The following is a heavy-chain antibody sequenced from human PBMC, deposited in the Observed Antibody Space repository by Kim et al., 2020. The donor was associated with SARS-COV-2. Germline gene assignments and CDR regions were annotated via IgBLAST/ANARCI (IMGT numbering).Heavy chain of an antibody. Sequence: SETLSLTCAVYGGSFSGYYWSWIRQPPGKGLEWIGEINHSGSTNYNPSLKSRVTISVDTSKNQFSLKLSSVTAADTAVYYCARGLEYDFWSGYYTALVSGGSSAFDIWGQGTMVTVSS. CDR2: INHSGST. CDR3: ARGLEYDFWSGYYTALVSGGSSAFDI. D-gene: IGHD3-3*01. CDR1: GGSFSGYY. V-gene: IGHV4-34*01. J-gene: IGHJ3*02.